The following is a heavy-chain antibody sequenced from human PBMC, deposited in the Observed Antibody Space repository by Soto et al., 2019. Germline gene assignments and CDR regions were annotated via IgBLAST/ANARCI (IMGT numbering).Heavy chain of an antibody. CDR3: ARGEGYCSSTSCYVFSAFDI. CDR2: IYYSGST. D-gene: IGHD2-2*01. CDR1: GGSISSYY. J-gene: IGHJ3*02. Sequence: SETLSLTCTVSGGSISSYYWSWIRQPPGKGLEWIGYIYYSGSTNYNPSLKSRVTISVDTSKNQFSLKLSSVTAADTAVYYCARGEGYCSSTSCYVFSAFDIWGQGTMVTVSS. V-gene: IGHV4-59*01.